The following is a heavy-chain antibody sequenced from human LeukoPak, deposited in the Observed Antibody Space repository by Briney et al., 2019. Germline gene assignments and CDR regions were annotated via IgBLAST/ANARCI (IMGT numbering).Heavy chain of an antibody. CDR2: IYYSGST. D-gene: IGHD5-12*01. V-gene: IGHV4-59*01. Sequence: SETLSLTCTVSGGSISSYYWTWIRQPPGKGLEWIGYIYYSGSTNYNPSLKSRVTISVDTSKNQFSLKLNSVTAADTAVYYCARDLGSPTYYFDYWGQGTLVTVSS. CDR3: ARDLGSPTYYFDY. J-gene: IGHJ4*02. CDR1: GGSISSYY.